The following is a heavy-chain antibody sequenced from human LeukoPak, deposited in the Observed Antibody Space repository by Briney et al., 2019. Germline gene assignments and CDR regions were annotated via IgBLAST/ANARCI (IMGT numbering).Heavy chain of an antibody. CDR1: GFTFGSYG. V-gene: IGHV3-23*01. CDR3: AIMHGYYDGSGYWVQ. CDR2: ISPNADRT. Sequence: GGSLRLSCAASGFTFGSYGMSWVSQAPGKGLEWVSFISPNADRTSYADSVEGRFTISRDNPRNTLYMQMNSLRDEDTALYYCAIMHGYYDGSGYWVQWGQGTLVTVSS. D-gene: IGHD3-22*01. J-gene: IGHJ1*01.